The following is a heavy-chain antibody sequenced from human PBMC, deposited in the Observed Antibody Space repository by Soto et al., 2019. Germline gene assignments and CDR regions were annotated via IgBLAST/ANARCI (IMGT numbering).Heavy chain of an antibody. CDR2: LDQGGGEK. CDR1: EFSFSDYW. V-gene: IGHV3-7*05. D-gene: IGHD5-12*01. Sequence: PGGSLRLSCAASEFSFSDYWMAWVRQAPGKGLEWVANLDQGGGEKHYVDSVKGRFTISRDNAKNSLYLQMNSLRAEDTAVYYCARQGYGSEVPRLDYWGQGTLVTVSS. J-gene: IGHJ4*02. CDR3: ARQGYGSEVPRLDY.